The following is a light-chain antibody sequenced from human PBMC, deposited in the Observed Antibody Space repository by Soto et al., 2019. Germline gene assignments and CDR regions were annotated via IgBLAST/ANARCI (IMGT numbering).Light chain of an antibody. Sequence: SVLTQPPSASGTPGQRVTISCSGSSSNIGSNAVSWYQHFPGTAPKVLIYSDDQRPSGVPDRFSGSKSGTSASLAISGLRAEDEGDYFCAAWGDSLNTWVFGGGTK. CDR3: AAWGDSLNTWV. CDR1: SSNIGSNA. CDR2: SDD. J-gene: IGLJ3*02. V-gene: IGLV1-44*01.